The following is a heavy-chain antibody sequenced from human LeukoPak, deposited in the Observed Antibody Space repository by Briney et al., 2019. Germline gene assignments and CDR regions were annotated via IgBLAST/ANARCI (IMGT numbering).Heavy chain of an antibody. CDR3: AKGLIRPSPADYYDSSGYGLVDI. D-gene: IGHD3-22*01. CDR1: GFTFSSYA. CDR2: ISGSGGST. Sequence: GGSLRLSCAASGFTFSSYAMSWVRQAPGKGLEWVSAISGSGGSTYYADSVKGRFTISRDNSKNTLYLQMNSLRAEDTAVYYCAKGLIRPSPADYYDSSGYGLVDIWGQGTMVTVSS. V-gene: IGHV3-23*01. J-gene: IGHJ3*02.